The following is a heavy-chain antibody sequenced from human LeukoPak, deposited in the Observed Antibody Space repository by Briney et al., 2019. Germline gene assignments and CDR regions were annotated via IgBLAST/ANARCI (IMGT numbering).Heavy chain of an antibody. CDR2: ISYDGSNK. CDR1: GFTFSSYA. CDR3: ARDCVRVPQLVRAGWFDP. D-gene: IGHD6-13*01. V-gene: IGHV3-30*07. Sequence: PGRSLRLSCAASGFTFSSYAMHWVRQAPGKGLEWVAVISYDGSNKYYADSVKGRFTISRDNAKNSLYLQMNSLRAEDTAVYYCARDCVRVPQLVRAGWFDPWGQGTLVTVSS. J-gene: IGHJ5*02.